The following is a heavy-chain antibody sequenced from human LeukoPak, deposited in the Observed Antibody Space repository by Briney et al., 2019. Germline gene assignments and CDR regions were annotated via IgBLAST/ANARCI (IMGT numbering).Heavy chain of an antibody. CDR3: AKSIAAAGFFDY. J-gene: IGHJ4*02. Sequence: GGSLRLSCAASGFTFSSYAMSWVRQAPGKGLEWVSAISGSGGSTYYADSVRGRFTISRDNSKNTLYLQMNSLRAEDTAVYYCAKSIAAAGFFDYWGQGTLVTVSS. V-gene: IGHV3-23*01. CDR1: GFTFSSYA. CDR2: ISGSGGST. D-gene: IGHD6-13*01.